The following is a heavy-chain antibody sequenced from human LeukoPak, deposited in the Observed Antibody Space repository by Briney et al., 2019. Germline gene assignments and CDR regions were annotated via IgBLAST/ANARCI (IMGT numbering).Heavy chain of an antibody. CDR1: GFTFSTYA. D-gene: IGHD6-13*01. CDR2: INSGGST. J-gene: IGHJ3*02. V-gene: IGHV3-23*01. Sequence: GGSLRLSCAASGFTFSTYAMSWVRQAPGKGLEWVSAINSGGSTYYADSLKGRFTISRDNSKNTLYLQMNSLRADDTAVYYCAKDWPSEWQQLPDYDAFDIWGQGIMVTVSS. CDR3: AKDWPSEWQQLPDYDAFDI.